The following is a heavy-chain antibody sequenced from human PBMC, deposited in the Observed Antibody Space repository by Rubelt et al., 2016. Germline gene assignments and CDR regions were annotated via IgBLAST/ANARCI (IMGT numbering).Heavy chain of an antibody. CDR1: GGSFDGYY. D-gene: IGHD3-22*01. Sequence: QVQLQQWGAGLLKPSETLSLTCAVYGGSFDGYYWTWIRPSPGKGPEWIGEINHSGSTTYNPSLKSRVTISPDTSKNQFSLEVTSVTAADTAVDFCARGEDSIGYYRGTVQQWGQGTLVTVYS. CDR2: INHSGST. CDR3: ARGEDSIGYYRGTVQQ. J-gene: IGHJ1*01. V-gene: IGHV4-34*01.